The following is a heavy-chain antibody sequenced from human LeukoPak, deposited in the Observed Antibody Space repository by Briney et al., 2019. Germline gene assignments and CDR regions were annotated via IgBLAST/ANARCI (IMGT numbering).Heavy chain of an antibody. CDR1: GYTFTSYD. CDR3: ARDRSGYYYDSSGYYPSTFGY. Sequence: ASVKVSCKASGYTFTSYDINWVRQATGQGLEWMGWMNPNSGNTGYAQKFQGRVTMTRDTSTSTVYMELSSLRSEDTAVYYCARDRSGYYYDSSGYYPSTFGYWGQGTLVTVSS. CDR2: MNPNSGNT. D-gene: IGHD3-22*01. J-gene: IGHJ4*02. V-gene: IGHV1-8*01.